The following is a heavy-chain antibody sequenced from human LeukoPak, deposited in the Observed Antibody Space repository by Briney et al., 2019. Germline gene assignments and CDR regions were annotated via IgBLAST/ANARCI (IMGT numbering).Heavy chain of an antibody. V-gene: IGHV4-34*01. J-gene: IGHJ5*02. CDR2: INHSGST. Sequence: PSETLSLTCAVYGGSFSGYYWSWIRQPPGKGLEWIGEINHSGSTNYNPSLKSRVTISVDTSKNQFSLKLSSVTAADTAVYYCARLRDGYNLVYWFDPWGQGTLVTVSS. D-gene: IGHD5-24*01. CDR1: GGSFSGYY. CDR3: ARLRDGYNLVYWFDP.